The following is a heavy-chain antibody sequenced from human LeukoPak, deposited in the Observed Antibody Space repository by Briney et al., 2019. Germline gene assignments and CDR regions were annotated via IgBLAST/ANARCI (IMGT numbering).Heavy chain of an antibody. V-gene: IGHV3-30*18. CDR2: ISYDGSNK. Sequence: GGSLRLSCAASGFTFSSYGMHWVRQAPGKGLEWVAVISYDGSNKYYADSVKGRFTISRDNSKNTLYLQMNSLRAEDTAVYYCAKVLGPTTVTIDYWGQGTLVTVXX. J-gene: IGHJ4*02. CDR1: GFTFSSYG. CDR3: AKVLGPTTVTIDY. D-gene: IGHD4-17*01.